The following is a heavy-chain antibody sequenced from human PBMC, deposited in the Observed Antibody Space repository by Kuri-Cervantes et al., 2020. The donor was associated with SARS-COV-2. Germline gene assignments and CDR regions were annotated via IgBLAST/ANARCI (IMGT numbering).Heavy chain of an antibody. J-gene: IGHJ3*02. V-gene: IGHV4-4*07. D-gene: IGHD5-18*01. Sequence: GSLRLSCTVSGGSISSYYWSWIRQPAGKGLEWSGRIYTSGSTNYNPSLKSRVTMSVDTSKNQFSLKLSSVTAADTPVYYCARIGRYGPQWSSNHDAFDIWGQGTMVTVSS. CDR2: IYTSGST. CDR3: ARIGRYGPQWSSNHDAFDI. CDR1: GGSISSYY.